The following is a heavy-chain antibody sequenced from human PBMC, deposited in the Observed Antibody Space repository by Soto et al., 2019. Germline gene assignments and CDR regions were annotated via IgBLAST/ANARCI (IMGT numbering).Heavy chain of an antibody. J-gene: IGHJ4*02. CDR1: GDSISNTNW. V-gene: IGHV4-4*02. Sequence: QVQLQESGPGLVRPSGTLSLTCTVSGDSISNTNWWSWVRQPPGKGLEWIGETYHSGSTNYNPSLKSRVSISVDKSKNQFSLNLTSVTAADTAVYFCAKRSLRRLRFVETHWGQGTLVTVSS. CDR3: AKRSLRRLRFVETH. D-gene: IGHD3-3*01. CDR2: TYHSGST.